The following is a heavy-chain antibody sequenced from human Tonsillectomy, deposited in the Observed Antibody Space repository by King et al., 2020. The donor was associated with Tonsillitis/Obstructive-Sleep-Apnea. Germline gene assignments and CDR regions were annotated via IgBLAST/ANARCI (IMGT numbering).Heavy chain of an antibody. Sequence: EVQLVESGAEVKKPGESLKLSCKGSGYIFTSYWIGWVRQMPGKGLEWMGIIYPGDSDTRYSPSFQGQVTISADKSISTAYLQWSSLKASDTAMYYCARHEGLTMVRGVIIRPLDYWGQGTLVTVSS. V-gene: IGHV5-51*01. J-gene: IGHJ4*02. CDR1: GYIFTSYW. CDR3: ARHEGLTMVRGVIIRPLDY. D-gene: IGHD3-10*01. CDR2: IYPGDSDT.